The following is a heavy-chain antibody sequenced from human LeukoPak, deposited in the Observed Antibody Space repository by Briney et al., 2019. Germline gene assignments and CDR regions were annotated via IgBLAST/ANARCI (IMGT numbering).Heavy chain of an antibody. V-gene: IGHV1-2*06. CDR1: GGTFSSYA. J-gene: IGHJ4*02. CDR2: INPNSGGT. CDR3: ARLRIAAAGILNFDY. Sequence: ASVKVSCKASGGTFSSYAISWVRQAPGQGLEWMGRINPNSGGTNYAQKFQGRVTMTRDTSISTAYMELSRLRSDDTAVYYCARLRIAAAGILNFDYWGQGTLVTVSS. D-gene: IGHD6-13*01.